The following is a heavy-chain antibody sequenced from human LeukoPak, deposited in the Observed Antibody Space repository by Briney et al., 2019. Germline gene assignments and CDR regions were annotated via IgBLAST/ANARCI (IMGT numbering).Heavy chain of an antibody. D-gene: IGHD2-2*02. J-gene: IGHJ5*02. CDR2: INHSGST. V-gene: IGHV4-34*01. CDR3: ARHGHCSSTSCYMGWFDP. Sequence: SETLSLTCAVYGGSFSGYYWSWIRQPPGKGLEWIGEINHSGSTNYNPSLKSRVTISVDTSKNQFSLKLSSVTAADTAVYYCARHGHCSSTSCYMGWFDPWGQGTLVTVSS. CDR1: GGSFSGYY.